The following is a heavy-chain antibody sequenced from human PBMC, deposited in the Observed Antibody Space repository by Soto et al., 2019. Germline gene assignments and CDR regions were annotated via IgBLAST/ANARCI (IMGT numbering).Heavy chain of an antibody. CDR2: IWSDGSNK. Sequence: GGSLRLSCAASGFIFSSYGMHWVRQAPGKGLEWVAVIWSDGSNKNYADSVKGRFTISRDNSKNTLYLQMNSLRAEDTAVYYCARRSAVTTTRPDMDVWGKGTTVTVSS. J-gene: IGHJ6*03. V-gene: IGHV3-33*01. CDR1: GFIFSSYG. D-gene: IGHD4-17*01. CDR3: ARRSAVTTTRPDMDV.